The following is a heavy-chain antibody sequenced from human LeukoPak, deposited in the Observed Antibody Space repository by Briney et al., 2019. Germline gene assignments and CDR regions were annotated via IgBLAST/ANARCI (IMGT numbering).Heavy chain of an antibody. CDR3: ARWGLEVWGSYRLDAFDI. J-gene: IGHJ3*02. Sequence: SETLSLTCTVSGGSISSSSYYWGWIRQPPGKGLEWIGSIYYSGSTYYNPSLKSRVTISVDTSKNQFSLKLSSVTAADTAVYYCARWGLEVWGSYRLDAFDIWGQGTMVTVSS. D-gene: IGHD3-16*02. CDR1: GGSISSSSYY. V-gene: IGHV4-39*07. CDR2: IYYSGST.